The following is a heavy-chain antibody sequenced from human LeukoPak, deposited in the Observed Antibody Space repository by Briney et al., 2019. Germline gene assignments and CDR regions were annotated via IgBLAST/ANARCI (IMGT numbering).Heavy chain of an antibody. V-gene: IGHV3-23*01. CDR2: ISAGDGDNP. J-gene: IGHJ5*02. CDR1: GFTFRNFA. Sequence: GGSLRLSCAASGFTFRNFAMGWVRQSPGKGLEWVSVISAGDGDNPYYADSVKGRFTISRDNSKNTLYLQMNSLRAEDTAVYYCAKASLGQLARYNWFDPWGQGTLVTVSS. D-gene: IGHD6-13*01. CDR3: AKASLGQLARYNWFDP.